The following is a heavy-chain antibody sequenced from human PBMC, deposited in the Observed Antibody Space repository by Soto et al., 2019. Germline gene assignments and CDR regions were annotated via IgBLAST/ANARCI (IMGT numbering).Heavy chain of an antibody. CDR2: IYYSGST. CDR1: GGSVRSGSYY. J-gene: IGHJ5*02. D-gene: IGHD3-22*01. CDR3: ARLYYYDSSGYLSWFDP. Sequence: QVQLQESGPGLVKPSETLSLTCTVSGGSVRSGSYYWSWIRQPPGKGLEWIGYIYYSGSTNYTPSLKSRVTISVDTSKNQFSLKLSSVTAADTAVYYCARLYYYDSSGYLSWFDPWGQGTLVTVSS. V-gene: IGHV4-61*01.